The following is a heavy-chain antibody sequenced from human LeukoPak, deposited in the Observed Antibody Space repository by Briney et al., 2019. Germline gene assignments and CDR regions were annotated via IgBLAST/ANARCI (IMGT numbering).Heavy chain of an antibody. CDR3: ARDEYYYGMDV. CDR2: IYSGGST. V-gene: IGHV3-66*01. Sequence: SGGSLRLSCAASGFTVSSNYMSWVRQAPGKGLEWVSVIYSGGSTYYADSVKGRFTISRDNSKNTLYLQMNSLRAEDTAVYYCARDEYYYGMDVWGQGTTVTASS. CDR1: GFTVSSNY. J-gene: IGHJ6*02.